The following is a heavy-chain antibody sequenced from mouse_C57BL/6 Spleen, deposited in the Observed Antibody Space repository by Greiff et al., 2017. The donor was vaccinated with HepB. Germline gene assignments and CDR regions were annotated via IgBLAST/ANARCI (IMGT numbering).Heavy chain of an antibody. CDR1: GYTFTSYW. V-gene: IGHV1-64*01. D-gene: IGHD1-1*01. CDR2: IHPNSGST. J-gene: IGHJ2*01. CDR3: ARGVTTVVPYFDY. Sequence: VQLQQPGAELVKPGASVKLSCKASGYTFTSYWMHWVKQRPGQGLEWIGMIHPNSGSTNYNEKFKSKATLTVDKSSSTAYMQLSSLTSEDSAVYYCARGVTTVVPYFDYWGQGTTLTVSS.